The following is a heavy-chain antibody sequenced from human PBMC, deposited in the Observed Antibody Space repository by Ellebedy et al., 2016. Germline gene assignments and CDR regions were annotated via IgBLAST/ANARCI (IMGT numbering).Heavy chain of an antibody. Sequence: SETLSLXCTVSGGSISSSSYYWGWIRQPPGKGLEWIGSIYYSGSTYYNPSLKSRVTISVDTSKNQFSLKLSSVTAADTAVYYCARDPTDSPAEGAFDIWGQGTMVTVSS. CDR2: IYYSGST. V-gene: IGHV4-39*07. J-gene: IGHJ3*02. D-gene: IGHD3-22*01. CDR3: ARDPTDSPAEGAFDI. CDR1: GGSISSSSYY.